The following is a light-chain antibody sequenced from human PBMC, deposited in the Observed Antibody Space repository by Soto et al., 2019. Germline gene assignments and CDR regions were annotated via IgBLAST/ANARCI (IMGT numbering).Light chain of an antibody. CDR3: QSYDSNLSGSYV. CDR2: NNN. J-gene: IGLJ1*01. Sequence: QSVLTQPPSVSGAPGQRVTISCTGSSSNIGAGYDVHWYQRLPGTAPKVLIYNNNNRPSGVPDRFSGSKSGTSASLAITGLQAEDEADYYCQSYDSNLSGSYVFGTGNKLTVL. CDR1: SSNIGAGYD. V-gene: IGLV1-40*01.